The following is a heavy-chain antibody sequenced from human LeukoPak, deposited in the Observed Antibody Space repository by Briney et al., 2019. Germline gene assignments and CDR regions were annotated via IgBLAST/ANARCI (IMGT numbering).Heavy chain of an antibody. CDR3: ARDRRQQLVGDYFDY. D-gene: IGHD6-13*01. CDR2: IHPNSGGT. Sequence: ASVTLSCKDSGYTFTAYYLHWVRQAPGQGLEWMGWIHPNSGGTNYAQKFQDRITITRDTSISTAYMELIRLTSDDTAFYYCARDRRQQLVGDYFDYWGQGTLVTVSS. CDR1: GYTFTAYY. V-gene: IGHV1-2*02. J-gene: IGHJ4*02.